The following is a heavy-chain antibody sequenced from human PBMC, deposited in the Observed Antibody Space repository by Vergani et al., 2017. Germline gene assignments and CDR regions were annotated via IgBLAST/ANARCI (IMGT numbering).Heavy chain of an antibody. D-gene: IGHD3-3*01. V-gene: IGHV1-3*01. CDR2: INAGNGNT. CDR1: GYTFTSYA. Sequence: QVQLVQSGAEVKKPGASVKVSCKASGYTFTSYAMHWVRQAPGQRLEWMGWINAGNGNTKYSQKCQGRVTITRDTSASTAYMELSSLRSEDTAVYYCARDSTPATIFGVVDYMDVWGKGTTVTVSS. CDR3: ARDSTPATIFGVVDYMDV. J-gene: IGHJ6*03.